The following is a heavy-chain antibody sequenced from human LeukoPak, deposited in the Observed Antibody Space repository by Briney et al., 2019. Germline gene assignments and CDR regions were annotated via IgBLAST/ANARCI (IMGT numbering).Heavy chain of an antibody. CDR3: ARVAGDIAAAGTCLDY. J-gene: IGHJ4*02. V-gene: IGHV3-15*01. D-gene: IGHD6-13*01. CDR2: IRSETDGGTT. CDR1: GFTFNNAW. Sequence: GGSLRLSCAASGFTFNNAWMTWVRQAPGKGLEWVARIRSETDGGTTDYAAPVKSRFTISRDDSKNTLYLQMSSLKTEDTAVYYCARVAGDIAAAGTCLDYWGQGTLVTVSS.